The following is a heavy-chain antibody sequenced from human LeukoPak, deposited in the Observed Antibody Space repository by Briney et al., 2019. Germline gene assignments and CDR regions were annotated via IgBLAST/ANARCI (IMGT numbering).Heavy chain of an antibody. CDR2: IYYSGRT. CDR3: ARHRYFFGSGSYEVDWFDP. Sequence: PSETLSLTCTVSGGSISSISHYWGWIRQPPGKGLEWIGSIYYSGRTNYNTSLKSRATISADTSKNQFSLKLTSVTAADTAVYYCARHRYFFGSGSYEVDWFDPWGQGTLASVSS. V-gene: IGHV4-39*01. J-gene: IGHJ5*02. CDR1: GGSISSISHY. D-gene: IGHD3-10*01.